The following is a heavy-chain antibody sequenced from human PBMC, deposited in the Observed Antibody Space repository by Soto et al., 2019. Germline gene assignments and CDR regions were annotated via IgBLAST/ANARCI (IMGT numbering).Heavy chain of an antibody. CDR1: GGSISSGGYY. D-gene: IGHD3-9*01. J-gene: IGHJ6*02. V-gene: IGHV4-31*03. Sequence: SETLSLTCTVSGGSISSGGYYWSWIRQHPGKGLEWIGYIYYSGSTYYNPSLKSRVTISVDTSKNQFSLKLSSVTAADTAVYYCAKTPYYDILAGYYPYGMDVWGQGTTVTVSS. CDR2: IYYSGST. CDR3: AKTPYYDILAGYYPYGMDV.